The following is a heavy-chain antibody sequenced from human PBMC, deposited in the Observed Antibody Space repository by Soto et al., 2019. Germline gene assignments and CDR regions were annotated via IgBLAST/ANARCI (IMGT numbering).Heavy chain of an antibody. CDR3: ARGGVSTRTFDY. CDR1: GYNFAGYW. Sequence: GESLKISCKGSGYNFAGYWIAWVRQMPGKGLELMGIIYPSDSDTRYRPSFQGPVTISADKSISSAYLQWSSLRASDTAMYYCARGGVSTRTFDYWGQGTPVTV. D-gene: IGHD3-3*01. V-gene: IGHV5-51*01. CDR2: IYPSDSDT. J-gene: IGHJ4*02.